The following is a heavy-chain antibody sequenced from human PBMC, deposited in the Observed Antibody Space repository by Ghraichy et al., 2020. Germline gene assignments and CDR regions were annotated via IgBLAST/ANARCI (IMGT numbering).Heavy chain of an antibody. CDR3: ARGRVGSVTSLDS. V-gene: IGHV3-53*01. CDR2: IYSGGST. Sequence: GESLNISCAASGFSVSGSYMSWVRQAPGKGLEWVSVIYSGGSTYYADSVKGRFTISRDNSKNTLYLQMNSLRAEDTAVFYCARGRVGSVTSLDSWGQGTLVTVSS. J-gene: IGHJ4*02. CDR1: GFSVSGSY. D-gene: IGHD4-17*01.